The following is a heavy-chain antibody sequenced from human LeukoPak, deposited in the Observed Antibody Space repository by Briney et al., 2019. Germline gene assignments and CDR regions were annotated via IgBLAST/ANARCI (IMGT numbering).Heavy chain of an antibody. J-gene: IGHJ4*02. CDR3: ARQGIAAAGTPSFDY. Sequence: SETLSLTCAVYGGSFSGYYWSWIRQPPGKGLEWIGYIYYSGSTNYNPSLKSRVTISVDTSKNQFSLKLSSVTAADTAVYYCARQGIAAAGTPSFDYWGQGTLVTVSS. CDR2: IYYSGST. V-gene: IGHV4-59*08. CDR1: GGSFSGYY. D-gene: IGHD6-13*01.